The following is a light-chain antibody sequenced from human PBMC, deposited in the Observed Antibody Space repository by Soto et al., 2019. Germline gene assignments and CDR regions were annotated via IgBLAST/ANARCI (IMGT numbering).Light chain of an antibody. CDR3: QQYGSSPWT. V-gene: IGKV3-20*01. CDR2: GAS. CDR1: QSLSSSW. Sequence: EIVMTQSPATLSVSPGERATLSCRASQSLSSSWLAWYQQKPGQAPRLLIYGASSRATGIPDRFSGSGSGTDFTLTISSLQPEDFAVYYCQQYGSSPWTFGQGTKVDIK. J-gene: IGKJ1*01.